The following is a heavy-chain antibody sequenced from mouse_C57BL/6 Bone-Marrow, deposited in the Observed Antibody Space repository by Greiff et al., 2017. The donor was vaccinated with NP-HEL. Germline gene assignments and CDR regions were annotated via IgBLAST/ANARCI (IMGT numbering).Heavy chain of an antibody. D-gene: IGHD2-3*01. CDR3: AREDGYPDY. CDR1: GYTFTDYY. V-gene: IGHV1-19*01. J-gene: IGHJ2*01. CDR2: INPYNGGT. Sequence: VQLKQSGPVLVKPGASVKMSCKASGYTFTDYYMNWVKQSHGKSLEWIGVINPYNGGTSYNQKFKGKATLTVDKSSSTAYMELNSLTSEDSAVYYCAREDGYPDYWGQGTTLTVSS.